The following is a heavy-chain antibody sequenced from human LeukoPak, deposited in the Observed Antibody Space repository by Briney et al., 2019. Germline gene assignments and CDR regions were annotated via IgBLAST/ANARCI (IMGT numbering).Heavy chain of an antibody. CDR1: GGSVSTYY. CDR3: ARAYCSGGSCYSSRGMFDP. CDR2: IYYTGST. V-gene: IGHV4-59*02. D-gene: IGHD2-15*01. Sequence: SETLSLTCTVSGGSVSTYYWTWIRQPPGKGLEWIGYIYYTGSTNYNPSLKSRGTILVDTSKNQFSLKLSSVTAADTAVYYCARAYCSGGSCYSSRGMFDPWGQGTLVTVSS. J-gene: IGHJ5*02.